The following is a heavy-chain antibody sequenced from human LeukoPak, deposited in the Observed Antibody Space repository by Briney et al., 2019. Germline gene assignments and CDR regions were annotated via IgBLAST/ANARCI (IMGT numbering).Heavy chain of an antibody. J-gene: IGHJ4*02. D-gene: IGHD1-26*01. V-gene: IGHV3-23*01. CDR2: ISGGGGDT. CDR1: GFTFSNYA. Sequence: GGSLRLSCAASGFTFSNYAMTWVRQSPGKGLEWVSTISGGGGDTYYADSVKGRFTMSRGNSKNTLDLQMSSLRAEDTAIYYCAKDNSGNFLSPFDYWGQGTLVAVSS. CDR3: AKDNSGNFLSPFDY.